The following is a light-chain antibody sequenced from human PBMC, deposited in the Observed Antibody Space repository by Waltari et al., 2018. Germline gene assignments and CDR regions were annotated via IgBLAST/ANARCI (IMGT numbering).Light chain of an antibody. CDR1: QSPPESDGKTD. CDR2: LLG. CDR3: MQRLEFPYT. Sequence: ETVMTQTPVSLSVTPGQPASMSCKSRQSPPESDGKTDLHWYLQKPGQSPPLPMYLLGYRASRVPDRFSGAGSGRNFSLQISRVEADDVGVYYCMQRLEFPYTFGRGTRL. V-gene: IGKV2-40*01. J-gene: IGKJ2*01.